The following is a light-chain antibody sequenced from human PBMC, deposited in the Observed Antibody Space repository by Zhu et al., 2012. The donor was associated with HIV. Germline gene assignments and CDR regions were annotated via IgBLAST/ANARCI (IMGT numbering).Light chain of an antibody. CDR1: QNIHDW. J-gene: IGKJ2*01. CDR2: KAS. Sequence: QMTQSPSPLSASVGDRVTITCRASQNIHDWLAWYQQKPGEAPKLLIYKASNLESGVPSRFSGSGSGTDFSLTISSLQPDDFATYYCQHYDNYPYTFGQGTKLDIK. CDR3: QHYDNYPYT. V-gene: IGKV1-5*03.